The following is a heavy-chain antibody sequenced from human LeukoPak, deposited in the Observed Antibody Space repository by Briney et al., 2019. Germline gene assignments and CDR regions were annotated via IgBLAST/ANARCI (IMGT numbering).Heavy chain of an antibody. V-gene: IGHV3-21*01. J-gene: IGHJ4*02. D-gene: IGHD6-13*01. CDR1: GFTFSSYS. CDR3: ARALLRGIAAAGTIDY. Sequence: GGSLRLSCAASGFTFSSYSMNWVRQAPGKGLKWVSSISSSSSYIYYADSVKGRFTISRDNAKNSLYLQMNSLRAEDTAVYYCARALLRGIAAAGTIDYWGQGTLVTVSS. CDR2: ISSSSSYI.